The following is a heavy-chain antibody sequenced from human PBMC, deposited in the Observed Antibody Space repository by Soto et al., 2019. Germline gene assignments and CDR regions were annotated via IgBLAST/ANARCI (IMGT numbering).Heavy chain of an antibody. V-gene: IGHV3-66*01. CDR3: ARARGSRGEREDY. J-gene: IGHJ4*02. CDR2: IYSGGST. CDR1: GFTVSSNY. D-gene: IGHD1-1*01. Sequence: GGSLRLSCAASGFTVSSNYMSWVRQAPGKGLEWVSVIYSGGSTYYADSVKGRFTISRDNSKNTLYLQMNSLRAEDTAVYYCARARGSRGEREDYWGQGTLVTVS.